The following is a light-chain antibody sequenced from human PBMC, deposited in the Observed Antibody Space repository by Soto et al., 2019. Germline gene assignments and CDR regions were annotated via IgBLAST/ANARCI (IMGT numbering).Light chain of an antibody. Sequence: ELVLTQSPATLSLSPGDSATLSCRASQSVSSYLAWYQQKTGQAPRLLIYDESNRATGIPDRFSGSGSGTDLTLTISRLEPEDFAVYYCQKYGSSPITFGQGTRLEIK. V-gene: IGKV3-20*01. CDR2: DES. CDR1: QSVSSY. J-gene: IGKJ5*01. CDR3: QKYGSSPIT.